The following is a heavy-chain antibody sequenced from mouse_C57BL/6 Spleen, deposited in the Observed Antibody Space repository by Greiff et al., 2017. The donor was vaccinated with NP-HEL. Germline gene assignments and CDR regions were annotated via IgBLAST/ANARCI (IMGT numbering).Heavy chain of an antibody. Sequence: QVQLQQSGAELVKPGASVKLSCKASGYTFTEYTIHWVKQRSGQGLEWIGWFYPGSGSIKYNEKFKDKATLTADKSSSTVYMELSRLTSEDSAVYFCARQKIYDGPYGAPYYAMDYWGQGTSVTVSS. J-gene: IGHJ4*01. CDR2: FYPGSGSI. D-gene: IGHD2-3*01. V-gene: IGHV1-62-2*01. CDR1: GYTFTEYT. CDR3: ARQKIYDGPYGAPYYAMDY.